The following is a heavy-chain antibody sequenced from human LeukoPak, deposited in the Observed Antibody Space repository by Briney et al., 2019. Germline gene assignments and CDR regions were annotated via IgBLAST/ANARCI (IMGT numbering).Heavy chain of an antibody. CDR2: INPNSGGT. CDR1: GYTFTDYY. CDR3: ARRNSLDY. Sequence: ASVKVSCKASGYTFTDYYIHWVRQAPGQGLEWMAWINPNSGGTKFAQKFQGKVTMTRDTSIGTAYMALSRLRSDDTAVYYCARRNSLDYWGQGTLVTVSS. V-gene: IGHV1-2*02. J-gene: IGHJ4*02.